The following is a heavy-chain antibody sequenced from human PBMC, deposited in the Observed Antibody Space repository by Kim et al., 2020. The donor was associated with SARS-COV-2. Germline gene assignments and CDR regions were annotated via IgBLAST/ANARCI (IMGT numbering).Heavy chain of an antibody. CDR1: GFTFRNYW. CDR3: AKEDYDSTRKSNFDH. D-gene: IGHD3-10*01. Sequence: GGSLRLSCAASGFTFRNYWMTWVRQAPGKGLEWVANMKGDGSDQYYVDSVKGRFTISRDNAKNSLYLQMNSLRVEDTAVYYCAKEDYDSTRKSNFDHWGQGTLVTVSS. V-gene: IGHV3-7*01. J-gene: IGHJ4*02. CDR2: MKGDGSDQ.